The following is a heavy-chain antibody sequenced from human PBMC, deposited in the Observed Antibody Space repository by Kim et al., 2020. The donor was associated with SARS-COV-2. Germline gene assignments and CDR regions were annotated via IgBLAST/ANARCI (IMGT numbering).Heavy chain of an antibody. CDR3: ARSYSGTYNS. CDR2: YN. Sequence: YNTYAVSVKSRITITPDTSKTQFSLHLSSVSPEDTAIYYCARSYSGTYNSWGQGTLVTVSS. V-gene: IGHV6-1*01. D-gene: IGHD1-26*01. J-gene: IGHJ4*02.